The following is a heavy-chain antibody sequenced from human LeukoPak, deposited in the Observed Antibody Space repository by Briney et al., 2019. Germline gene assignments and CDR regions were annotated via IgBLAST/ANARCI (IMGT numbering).Heavy chain of an antibody. D-gene: IGHD1-20*01. CDR1: GYTLTELS. Sequence: ASVKVSCKVSGYTLTELSMHWVRQAPGKGLEWMGGFDPEDGETIYAQKFQGRVTMTEDTSTDTACMELSSLRSEDTAVYYCATTRGMGLTGTTLRGRGWFDPWGQGTLVTVSS. J-gene: IGHJ5*02. V-gene: IGHV1-24*01. CDR2: FDPEDGET. CDR3: ATTRGMGLTGTTLRGRGWFDP.